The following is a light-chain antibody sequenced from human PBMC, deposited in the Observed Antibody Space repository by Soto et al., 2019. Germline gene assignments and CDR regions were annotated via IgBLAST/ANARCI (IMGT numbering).Light chain of an antibody. CDR3: QNYKYWPYT. J-gene: IGKJ2*01. Sequence: MTQSPDILSVSPGETAILSCRASQSVASALAWYQQRPGQPPRVIMYGASVRSTGRPDRFSGSGSGTEFTLTITILQSEDFAVYFCQNYKYWPYTFGQGTKVDSK. CDR1: QSVASA. CDR2: GAS. V-gene: IGKV3D-15*03.